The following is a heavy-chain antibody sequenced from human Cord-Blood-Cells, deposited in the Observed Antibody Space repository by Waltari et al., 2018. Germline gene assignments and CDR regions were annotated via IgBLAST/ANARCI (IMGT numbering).Heavy chain of an antibody. CDR1: GGSFSGYY. CDR2: INHSGST. Sequence: QVQLQQWGAGLLKPSETLSLTCAVYGGSFSGYYWSWIRQPPGKGLEWIGEINHSGSTNYNPSLKSRVTISVDTSKNQFSLKLSSVTAADTAVYYCASNTRTQYYDILTGYAFDIWGQGTMVTVSS. D-gene: IGHD3-9*01. J-gene: IGHJ3*02. V-gene: IGHV4-34*01. CDR3: ASNTRTQYYDILTGYAFDI.